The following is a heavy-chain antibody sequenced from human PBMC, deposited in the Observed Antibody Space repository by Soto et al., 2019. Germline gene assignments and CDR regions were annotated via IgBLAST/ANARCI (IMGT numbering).Heavy chain of an antibody. J-gene: IGHJ6*03. CDR1: GGSFSAYY. D-gene: IGHD2-2*01. CDR2: INHSGST. V-gene: IGHV4-34*01. CDR3: ARGGRVVVPAAHYYYYMDV. Sequence: QLQLQQRGAGLLKPSETLSLTWAVYGGSFSAYYLSWTRQPPGKVLAWIGEINHSGSTNYNPSLKSRVTISVDTSKNQFSLKLSSVTAADTAVYYCARGGRVVVPAAHYYYYMDVWGKGTTVTVSS.